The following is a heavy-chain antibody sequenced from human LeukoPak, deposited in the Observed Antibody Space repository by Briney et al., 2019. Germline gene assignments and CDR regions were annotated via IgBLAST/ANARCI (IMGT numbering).Heavy chain of an antibody. J-gene: IGHJ4*02. V-gene: IGHV4-34*01. CDR2: INHSGST. D-gene: IGHD6-13*01. CDR3: ARGYSSSFPRGVVDY. Sequence: PSETLSLTCAVYGGSFSGYYWSWIRQPPGKGLEWIGEINHSGSTNYNPSLKSRVTISVDTSKNQFSLKLSSVTAADTAVYYCARGYSSSFPRGVVDYWGQGTLVTVSS. CDR1: GGSFSGYY.